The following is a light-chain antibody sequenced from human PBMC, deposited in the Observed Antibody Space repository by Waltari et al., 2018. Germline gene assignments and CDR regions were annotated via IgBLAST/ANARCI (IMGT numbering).Light chain of an antibody. V-gene: IGLV1-40*01. CDR1: DPHIGAGYD. J-gene: IGLJ3*02. CDR3: QSYDRSLTGSWV. CDR2: GNT. Sequence: QSVLTPPPSVSGAPGQRVTISSPGIDPHIGAGYDVHWYQQLPGTAPKHLIYGNTIRPSGVPDRFSGSKSGTYGSLAITGLQAEDEAYYYCQSYDRSLTGSWVFGGGTKLTVL.